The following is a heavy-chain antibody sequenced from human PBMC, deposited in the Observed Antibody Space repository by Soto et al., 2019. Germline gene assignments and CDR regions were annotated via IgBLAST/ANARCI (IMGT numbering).Heavy chain of an antibody. V-gene: IGHV3-74*01. CDR2: INSAGSST. CDR1: GFTLSSYW. Sequence: PGGSLRLSCAASGFTLSSYWMHWVCQAPGKGLVWVSRINSAGSSTSYADSVKGRFTISRDNAKNTLYLQMNSLRAEDTAVYYCARGTLTSIDMVDYWGQGTLVTVSS. J-gene: IGHJ4*02. CDR3: ARGTLTSIDMVDY. D-gene: IGHD2-21*01.